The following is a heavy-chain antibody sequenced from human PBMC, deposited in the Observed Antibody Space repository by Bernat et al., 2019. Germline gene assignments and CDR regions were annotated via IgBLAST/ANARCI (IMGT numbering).Heavy chain of an antibody. D-gene: IGHD1-1*01. CDR1: GFTLSHHH. CDR2: INIDGTTT. J-gene: IGHJ4*02. V-gene: IGHV3-74*01. CDR3: VRDPNRKLDY. Sequence: EVQLVESGGGLVQPGGSLRLSCAASGFTLSHHHMNWVRQAPGKGLEWVSRINIDGTTTNYADSVKGRFTMSRDNAKNTVYLQMNSLRAEDTAVYYCVRDPNRKLDYWGQGTQVTVSP.